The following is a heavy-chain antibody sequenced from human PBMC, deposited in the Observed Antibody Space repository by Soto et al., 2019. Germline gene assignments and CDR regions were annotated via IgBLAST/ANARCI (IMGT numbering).Heavy chain of an antibody. CDR1: GGSISSSTYS. CDR2: MYYSGST. Sequence: PSATLSLTCPVSGGSISSSTYSWGWIRQPPGKGLEWIGNMYYSGSTYYNPPLKSRVTISVDTSKNQLSLKLSSVTAADTAVYYCVCLSTNYHAVDVWGQGTTVTVSS. V-gene: IGHV4-39*01. CDR3: VCLSTNYHAVDV. D-gene: IGHD3-16*02. J-gene: IGHJ6*02.